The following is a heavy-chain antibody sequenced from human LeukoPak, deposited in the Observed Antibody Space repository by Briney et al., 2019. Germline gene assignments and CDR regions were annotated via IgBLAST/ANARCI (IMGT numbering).Heavy chain of an antibody. CDR3: ARRPDPGFSYDRSGSSYFDF. D-gene: IGHD3-22*01. Sequence: SETLSLTCTVSSGSINSSSYCWGWIRQPPGKGLERIGNFYYSGSTYYNPSLQSRVTISVDTSKNQFSLKLRSVTAADTAVYYCARRPDPGFSYDRSGSSYFDFWGQGNLVTVSS. CDR1: SGSINSSSYC. CDR2: FYYSGST. V-gene: IGHV4-39*01. J-gene: IGHJ4*02.